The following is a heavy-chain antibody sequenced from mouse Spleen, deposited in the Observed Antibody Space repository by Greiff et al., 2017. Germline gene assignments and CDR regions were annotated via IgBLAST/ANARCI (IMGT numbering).Heavy chain of an antibody. J-gene: IGHJ2*01. D-gene: IGHD1-1*02. CDR1: GFTFSSYA. V-gene: IGHV5-9-3*01. CDR3: ARQGGYYFVY. CDR2: ISSGGSYT. Sequence: DVHLVESGGGLVKPGGSLKLSCAASGFTFSSYAMSWVRQTPEKRLEWVATISSGGSYTYYPDSVKGRFTISRDNAKNTLYLQMSSLRSEDTAMYYCARQGGYYFVYWGQGTTLTVSS.